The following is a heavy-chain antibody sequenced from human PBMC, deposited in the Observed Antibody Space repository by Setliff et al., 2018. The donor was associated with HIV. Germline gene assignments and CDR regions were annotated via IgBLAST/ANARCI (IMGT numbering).Heavy chain of an antibody. Sequence: SVKVSCKASGGTFTNYIYSWVRQAPGQGLEWMGGIIPILGIANYAQKFQGRVTITAVESTNTGYMELSSLRSEDTAVYYCARESACSSTSCPKVLDYWGQGTLVTVSS. J-gene: IGHJ4*02. CDR1: GGTFTNYI. CDR2: IIPILGIA. CDR3: ARESACSSTSCPKVLDY. V-gene: IGHV1-69*10. D-gene: IGHD2-2*01.